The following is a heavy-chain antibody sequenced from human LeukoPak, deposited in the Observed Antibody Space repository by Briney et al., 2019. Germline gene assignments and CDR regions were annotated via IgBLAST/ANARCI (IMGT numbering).Heavy chain of an antibody. Sequence: ASVKVSCKASGNTFPSHFMNWVRQAPGQGLEWMGWINTNTGNPTYAQGFAGRFVFSLDTSVSTAYLQISSLKAEDTAVYYCAKSHKIVGATFDYWGQGTLVTVSS. V-gene: IGHV7-4-1*02. J-gene: IGHJ4*02. CDR1: GNTFPSHF. CDR3: AKSHKIVGATFDY. D-gene: IGHD1-26*01. CDR2: INTNTGNP.